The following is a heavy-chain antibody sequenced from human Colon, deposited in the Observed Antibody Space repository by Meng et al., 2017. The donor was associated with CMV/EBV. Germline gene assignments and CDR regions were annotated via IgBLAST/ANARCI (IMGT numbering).Heavy chain of an antibody. Sequence: GGSLRLSCAASGFLFTEFGMHWVRQAPGKGLEWVAFVRYDGSDEYYADSVKGRFTISRDNSIKTLYLQMNSLRAADTAVYYCAKDGYGLGYIDSWGQGTAVTVSS. V-gene: IGHV3-30*02. CDR3: AKDGYGLGYIDS. J-gene: IGHJ4*02. CDR1: GFLFTEFG. D-gene: IGHD3/OR15-3a*01. CDR2: VRYDGSDE.